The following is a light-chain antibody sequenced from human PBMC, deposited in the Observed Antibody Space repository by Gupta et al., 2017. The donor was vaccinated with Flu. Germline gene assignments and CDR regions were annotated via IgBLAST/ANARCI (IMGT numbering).Light chain of an antibody. CDR3: SSYTSISTFYV. J-gene: IGLJ1*01. CDR1: SSDVGRSDS. Sequence: QSALTQPASVSGSPGQSITISCTGTSSDVGRSDSVSWYQQHPDKAPNLLIFDVNVPPLGGFKCFPGSQAGNTDSLTISGLQPEDETDYYCSSYTSISTFYVFGSGTKVTVL. CDR2: DVN. V-gene: IGLV2-14*03.